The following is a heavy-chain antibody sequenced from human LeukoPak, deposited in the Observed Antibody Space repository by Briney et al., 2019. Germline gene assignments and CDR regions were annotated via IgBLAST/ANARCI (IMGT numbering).Heavy chain of an antibody. CDR1: GYTLTELS. CDR2: FDPEDGET. V-gene: IGHV1-24*01. D-gene: IGHD3-9*01. J-gene: IGHJ3*02. Sequence: GASVKVSCKVSGYTLTELSMHWVRQAPGKGLEWMGGFDPEDGETISAQKFQGRVTMTEDTSTDTAYMELSSLRSEDTAVYYCATDPATLGGTYYDILTGLPRGYAFDIWGQGTMVTVSS. CDR3: ATDPATLGGTYYDILTGLPRGYAFDI.